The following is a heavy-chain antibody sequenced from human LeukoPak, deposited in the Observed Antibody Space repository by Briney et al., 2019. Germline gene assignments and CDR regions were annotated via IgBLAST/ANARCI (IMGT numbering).Heavy chain of an antibody. J-gene: IGHJ4*02. V-gene: IGHV1-24*01. CDR3: ATGISLLRYFDWDFDY. CDR2: FDPEDGET. D-gene: IGHD3-9*01. Sequence: ASVKVSCKVSGYTPTELSMHWVRQAPGKGLEWMGGFDPEDGETIYAQKFQGRVTMTEDTSTDTAYMELSSLRSEDTAVYYCATGISLLRYFDWDFDYWGQGTLVTVSS. CDR1: GYTPTELS.